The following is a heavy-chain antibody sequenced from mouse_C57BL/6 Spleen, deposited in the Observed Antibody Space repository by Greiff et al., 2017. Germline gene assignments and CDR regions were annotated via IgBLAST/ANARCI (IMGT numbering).Heavy chain of an antibody. CDR1: GYAFTNYL. CDR3: ARSRYDYDYAMDY. Sequence: VKLMESGAELVRPGTSVKVSCKASGYAFTNYLIEWVKQRPGQGLEWIGVINPGSGGTNYNEKFKGKATLTADKSSSTAYMQLSSLTSEDSAVYFCARSRYDYDYAMDYWGQGTSVTVAS. CDR2: INPGSGGT. J-gene: IGHJ4*01. V-gene: IGHV1-54*01. D-gene: IGHD2-4*01.